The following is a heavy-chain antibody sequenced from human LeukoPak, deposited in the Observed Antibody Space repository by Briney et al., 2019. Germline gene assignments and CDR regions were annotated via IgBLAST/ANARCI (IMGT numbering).Heavy chain of an antibody. J-gene: IGHJ5*02. Sequence: SVKVSCKASGYTFTGYYMHWVRQAPGQGLEWMGWINPNSGGTNYAQKFQGRVTMTRDTSISTGYMELSRLTSDDTAVYYCTRGSYVVAARNWFDPWGHGTPVTVSS. V-gene: IGHV1-2*02. CDR2: INPNSGGT. CDR3: TRGSYVVAARNWFDP. CDR1: GYTFTGYY. D-gene: IGHD2-15*01.